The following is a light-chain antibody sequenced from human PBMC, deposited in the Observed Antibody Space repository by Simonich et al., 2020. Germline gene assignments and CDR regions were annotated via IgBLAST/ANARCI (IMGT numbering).Light chain of an antibody. CDR1: SSNIGRNT. Sequence: QSVLTPPPSASGTPGQRVTISCSGSSSNIGRNTVNWYQQLPGTAPKLLIYRNNQRPSGVPDRCSGSKSGTSASLAISGLQSEDEADYYCAAWDDSLNGVVFGGGTKLTVL. V-gene: IGLV1-44*01. CDR2: RNN. J-gene: IGLJ2*01. CDR3: AAWDDSLNGVV.